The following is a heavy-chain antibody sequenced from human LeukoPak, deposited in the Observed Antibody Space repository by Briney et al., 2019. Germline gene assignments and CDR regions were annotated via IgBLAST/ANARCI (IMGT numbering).Heavy chain of an antibody. CDR2: INPNSGGT. CDR3: ARANALYCSSTSCLFDY. V-gene: IGHV1-2*02. D-gene: IGHD2-2*01. Sequence: SVKVSCKASGYTFTGYYMHWVRQAPAQALEWMAWINPNSGGTYYAQNFHDRITMTRDTSISTAYMELSRLRSDDTAIYYCARANALYCSSTSCLFDYWGQGTLVTVSS. CDR1: GYTFTGYY. J-gene: IGHJ4*02.